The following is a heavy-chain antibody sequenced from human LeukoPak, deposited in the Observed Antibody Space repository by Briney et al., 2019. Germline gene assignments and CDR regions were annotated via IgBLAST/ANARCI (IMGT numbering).Heavy chain of an antibody. J-gene: IGHJ4*02. CDR2: ISGSGGST. Sequence: PGGSLRLSCAASGFTFSSYWMSWVRQAPGKGLEWVSAISGSGGSTYYADSVKGRFTISRDNSKNTLYLQMNSLRAEDTAVYYCAKGPLRYFDWLLDYWGQGTLVTVSS. CDR1: GFTFSSYW. V-gene: IGHV3-23*01. D-gene: IGHD3-9*01. CDR3: AKGPLRYFDWLLDY.